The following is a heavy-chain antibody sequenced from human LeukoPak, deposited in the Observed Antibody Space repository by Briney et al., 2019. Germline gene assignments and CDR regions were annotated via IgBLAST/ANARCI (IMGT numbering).Heavy chain of an antibody. V-gene: IGHV3-23*01. Sequence: PGGSLRLSCAASGFTFSNYAMSWVRQAPGKGLEWVSVISGSGSSTYYADSVKGRFTISGDDSKNTLYLQMNSLRAEDTAVYYCAKYTERAFDIWGQGTMVTVSS. CDR3: AKYTERAFDI. CDR1: GFTFSNYA. CDR2: ISGSGSST. D-gene: IGHD2-2*02. J-gene: IGHJ3*02.